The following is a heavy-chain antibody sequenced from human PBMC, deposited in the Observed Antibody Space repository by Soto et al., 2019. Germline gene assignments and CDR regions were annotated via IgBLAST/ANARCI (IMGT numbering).Heavy chain of an antibody. Sequence: EVQLLESGGGLVQPGGSLRLSCAASGFTFSSYAMRWVRQAPGKGLEWVSAISGSGGSTYYADSVKGRFTVSRDNSKNTLDLQMNSLRAEDTAVYYCARRGSGSYYAYWGQGTLVTVSS. CDR3: ARRGSGSYYAY. CDR2: ISGSGGST. D-gene: IGHD1-26*01. J-gene: IGHJ4*02. CDR1: GFTFSSYA. V-gene: IGHV3-23*01.